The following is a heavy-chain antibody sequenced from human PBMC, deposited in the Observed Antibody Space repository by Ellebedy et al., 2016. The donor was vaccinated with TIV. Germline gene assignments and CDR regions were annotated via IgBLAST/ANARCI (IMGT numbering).Heavy chain of an antibody. D-gene: IGHD3-22*01. CDR3: AKFGRRYYESIGDP. CDR2: ISAGGGAT. V-gene: IGHV3-23*01. Sequence: PGGSLRLSCAASGFTFSNYVMSWVRQAPGKGLEWVSTISAGGGATYYADSVKGRFNISRYNSENTLYLQMNSLRAEDTAVYYCAKFGRRYYESIGDPWGQGSLVTVSS. CDR1: GFTFSNYV. J-gene: IGHJ5*02.